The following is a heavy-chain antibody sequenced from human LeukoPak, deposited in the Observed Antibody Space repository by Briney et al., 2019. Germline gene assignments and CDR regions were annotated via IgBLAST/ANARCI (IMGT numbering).Heavy chain of an antibody. J-gene: IGHJ3*02. V-gene: IGHV3-15*01. CDR3: ARDSELERRRHDAFDI. Sequence: PGGSLRLSCAASGFTFSNAWMNWVRQAPGKGLEWVSRIKSKAAGGTTDYAAPVKGRFTISRDNSKNTLYLQMNSLRAEDTAVYFCARDSELERRRHDAFDIWGQGAMVTVSS. CDR2: IKSKAAGGTT. D-gene: IGHD1-1*01. CDR1: GFTFSNAW.